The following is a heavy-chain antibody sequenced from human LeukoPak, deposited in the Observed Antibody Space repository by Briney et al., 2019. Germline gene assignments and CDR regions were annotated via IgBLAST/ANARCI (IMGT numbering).Heavy chain of an antibody. D-gene: IGHD3-16*02. J-gene: IGHJ4*02. Sequence: SETLSLTCTVSGGSISSYYWSWIRQPAGKGLEGIGRIYTSLSTNYNPSLKCRVTMSVDTSKNQFSLKLSSVTAADTAVYYRALLYAYVWGSYLDYWGEGSLVTVSS. V-gene: IGHV4-4*07. CDR1: GGSISSYY. CDR2: IYTSLST. CDR3: ALLYAYVWGSYLDY.